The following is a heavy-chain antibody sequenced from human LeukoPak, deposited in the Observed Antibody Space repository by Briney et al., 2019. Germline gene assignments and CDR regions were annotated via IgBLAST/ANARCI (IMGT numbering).Heavy chain of an antibody. CDR1: GGTFSSYT. V-gene: IGHV1-69*02. Sequence: SVKVSCKASGGTFSSYTISWVRQAPGQGLEWMGRIIPILGIANYAQKFQGRVTITADKSTSTAYMELSSLRSEDTAVYYCARVRCSGGSCYSALGYWGQGTLVTVSS. D-gene: IGHD2-15*01. CDR3: ARVRCSGGSCYSALGY. J-gene: IGHJ4*02. CDR2: IIPILGIA.